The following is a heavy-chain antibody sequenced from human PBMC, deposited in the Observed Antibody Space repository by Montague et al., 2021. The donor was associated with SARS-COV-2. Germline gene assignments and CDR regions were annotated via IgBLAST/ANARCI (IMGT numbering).Heavy chain of an antibody. CDR3: ARLPYILPGYAYFDF. V-gene: IGHV4-59*08. J-gene: IGHJ4*02. D-gene: IGHD3-9*01. CDR1: GDSISNYY. Sequence: SETLSLTCTVSGDSISNYYWSWIRRPPGKGLEWLGYIYYSGSTNXNPSLRSGVTISVDTSKNQFSLRLSSVTAADTAVYYCARLPYILPGYAYFDFWGQGSLVIVSS. CDR2: IYYSGST.